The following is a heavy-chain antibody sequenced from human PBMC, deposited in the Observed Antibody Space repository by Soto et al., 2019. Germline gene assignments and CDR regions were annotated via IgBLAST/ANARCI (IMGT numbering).Heavy chain of an antibody. Sequence: GGSLRLSCAASGFTFSSYWMSWVRQAPGKGLEWVANIKQDGSEKYYGDSVKGRFTISRDNAKNSLYLQMNSLRAEDTAVYYWARGAVVVVAATHRGDAFDIWGQGTMVTVSS. D-gene: IGHD2-15*01. V-gene: IGHV3-7*01. CDR2: IKQDGSEK. CDR3: ARGAVVVVAATHRGDAFDI. CDR1: GFTFSSYW. J-gene: IGHJ3*02.